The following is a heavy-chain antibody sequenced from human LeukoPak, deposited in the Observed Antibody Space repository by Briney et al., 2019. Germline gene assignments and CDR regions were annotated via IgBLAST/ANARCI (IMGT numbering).Heavy chain of an antibody. V-gene: IGHV3-30-3*01. J-gene: IGHJ4*02. D-gene: IGHD2-2*01. CDR1: GFTFSSYA. Sequence: PGGSLGLSCAASGFTFSSYAMHRVRQAPGKGLEWVAVISYDGSNKYYADSVKGRFTISRDNSKNTLYLQMNSLRAEDTAVYYCARDRRRYCSSTSCSLFDYWGQGTLVTVSS. CDR3: ARDRRRYCSSTSCSLFDY. CDR2: ISYDGSNK.